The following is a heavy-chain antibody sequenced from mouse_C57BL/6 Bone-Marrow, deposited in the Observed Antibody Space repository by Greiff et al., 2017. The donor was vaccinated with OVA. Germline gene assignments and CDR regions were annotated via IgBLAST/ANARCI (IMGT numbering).Heavy chain of an antibody. V-gene: IGHV3-5*01. CDR2: IYYSGTI. J-gene: IGHJ1*03. D-gene: IGHD1-1*01. CDR1: GISITTGNYR. Sequence: EVMLVESGPGLVKPSQTVFLTCTVTGISITTGNYRWSWIRQFPGNKLEWIGYIYYSGTITYNPSLTSRTTITRDNPKNQFFLEMNSLTAEDTATYYCAREDYYYGPYWYFDVWGTGTTVTVSS. CDR3: AREDYYYGPYWYFDV.